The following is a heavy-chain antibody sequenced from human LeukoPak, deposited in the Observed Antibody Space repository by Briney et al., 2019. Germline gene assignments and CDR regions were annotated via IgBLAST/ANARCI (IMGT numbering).Heavy chain of an antibody. CDR2: INPNSGDT. CDR1: GYTFTGYY. Sequence: ASVKVSCKTSGYTFTGYYPHWVRQAPGQGLEWMGWINPNSGDTTYTQKFQGRVTMTGDTSISTAYMELSRLMSDDTAVYYCARIGLKSSGYYRLDYWGQGTLVTVSS. V-gene: IGHV1-2*02. CDR3: ARIGLKSSGYYRLDY. J-gene: IGHJ4*02. D-gene: IGHD3-22*01.